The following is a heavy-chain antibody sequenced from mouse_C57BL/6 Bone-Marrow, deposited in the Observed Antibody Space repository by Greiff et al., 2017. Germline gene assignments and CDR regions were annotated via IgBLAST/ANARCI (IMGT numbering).Heavy chain of an antibody. V-gene: IGHV1-59*01. J-gene: IGHJ1*03. CDR2: IDPSDSYT. CDR1: GYTFTSYW. CDR3: ASPGGNWYFDV. Sequence: QVQLQQPGAELVRPGTSVKLSCKASGYTFTSYWMHWVKQRPGQGLAWIGVIDPSDSYTNYNQKFKGKATLTVDTSSSTAYMQLSSLTSEDSAVYYCASPGGNWYFDVWGTGTTVTVSS.